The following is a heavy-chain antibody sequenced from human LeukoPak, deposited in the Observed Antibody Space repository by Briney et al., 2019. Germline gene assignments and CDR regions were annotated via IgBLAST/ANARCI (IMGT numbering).Heavy chain of an antibody. CDR1: GYTFTSYY. J-gene: IGHJ5*02. CDR2: INPSGGST. D-gene: IGHD3-9*01. V-gene: IGHV1-46*01. CDR3: AREGVVSYYDILTGYYSPSGFDP. Sequence: ASVKVSCKASGYTFTSYYMHWVRQAPGQGLEWMGIINPSGGSTSYAQKFQGRVTMTRDTSTSTVYMELSSLRSEDTAVYHCAREGVVSYYDILTGYYSPSGFDPWGQGTLVTVSS.